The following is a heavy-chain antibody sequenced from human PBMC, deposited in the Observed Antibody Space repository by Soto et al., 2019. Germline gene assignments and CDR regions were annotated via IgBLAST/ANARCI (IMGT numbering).Heavy chain of an antibody. V-gene: IGHV1-69*06. J-gene: IGHJ5*02. CDR2: IIPIFGTA. CDR3: ARDSGITGTTLEFDP. CDR1: GGTFSSYA. D-gene: IGHD1-20*01. Sequence: GASVKVSCKASGGTFSSYAISWVRQAPGQGLEWMGGIIPIFGTANYAQKFQGRVTITADKSTSTAYMELSSLRSEDTAVYYCARDSGITGTTLEFDPWGQGTMVTVSS.